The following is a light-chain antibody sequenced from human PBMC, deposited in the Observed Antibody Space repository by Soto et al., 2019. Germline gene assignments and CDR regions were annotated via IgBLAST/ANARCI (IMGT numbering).Light chain of an antibody. CDR2: GAS. J-gene: IGKJ1*01. V-gene: IGKV3-20*01. CDR3: QHYGSSRT. Sequence: EIVLTQSPGTLSLSPGERATLSCRASQTVSSYLAWYKQKPGQAPRLLIYGASSRATGIPESFSGSGYGKGITLTISRLPAEDVALYYCQHYGSSRTLGQGTKVDIK. CDR1: QTVSSY.